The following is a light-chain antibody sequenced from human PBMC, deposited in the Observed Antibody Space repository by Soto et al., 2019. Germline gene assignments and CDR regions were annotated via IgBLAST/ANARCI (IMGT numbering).Light chain of an antibody. CDR3: QQYGRSPL. J-gene: IGKJ5*01. CDR1: ESIINDY. CDR2: ATS. Sequence: PGETATLSCRASESIINDYSAWYQQRPGQPPRLLIYATSKRAPGIPDRFSGSGSGTDFTLTISRLEPEDFAVYYCQQYGRSPLFGQGTRLQI. V-gene: IGKV3-20*01.